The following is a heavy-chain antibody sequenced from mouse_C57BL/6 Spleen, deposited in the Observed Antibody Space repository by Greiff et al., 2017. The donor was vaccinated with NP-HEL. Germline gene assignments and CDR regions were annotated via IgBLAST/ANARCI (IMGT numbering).Heavy chain of an antibody. J-gene: IGHJ3*01. D-gene: IGHD1-1*01. Sequence: VQLQQSGAELVRPGASVKLSCTASGFNIKDDYMHWVKQRPEQGLEWIGWIDPENGDTEYASKFQGKATITADTSSNTAYLQLSSLSSEDTAVYYCTTDGAWFAYWGQEALVTVSA. CDR2: IDPENGDT. CDR1: GFNIKDDY. CDR3: TTDGAWFAY. V-gene: IGHV14-4*01.